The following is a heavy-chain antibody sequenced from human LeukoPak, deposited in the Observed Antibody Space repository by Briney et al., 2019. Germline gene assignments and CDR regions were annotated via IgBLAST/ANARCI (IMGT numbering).Heavy chain of an antibody. V-gene: IGHV3-74*01. CDR2: ISSDGSTT. Sequence: GGSLRLSCAASGFTFSSYWMHWVRQAPRKGLVWVSRISSDGSTTTYADSVKGRFTISRDNAKNTMYLQMNSLRAEDTALYYCARVTEYSTAGMRYWGQGTLVTVSS. CDR3: ARVTEYSTAGMRY. J-gene: IGHJ4*02. D-gene: IGHD6-13*01. CDR1: GFTFSSYW.